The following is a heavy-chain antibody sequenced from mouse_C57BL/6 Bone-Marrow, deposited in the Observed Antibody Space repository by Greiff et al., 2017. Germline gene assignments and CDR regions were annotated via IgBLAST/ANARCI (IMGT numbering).Heavy chain of an antibody. Sequence: QVQLQQPGAELVKPGASVKLSCKASGYTFTSYWMQWVKQRPGQGLEWIGEIDPSDSYTNYNQKFKGKATLTVDTSSSTAYMQLSSLTSEDSAVYSCARWGYGNPWYFDVWGTGTTVTVSS. V-gene: IGHV1-50*01. CDR3: ARWGYGNPWYFDV. J-gene: IGHJ1*03. CDR1: GYTFTSYW. D-gene: IGHD1-1*01. CDR2: IDPSDSYT.